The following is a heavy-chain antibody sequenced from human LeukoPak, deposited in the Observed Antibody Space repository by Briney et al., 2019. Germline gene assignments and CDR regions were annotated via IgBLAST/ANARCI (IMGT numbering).Heavy chain of an antibody. Sequence: AASVKVSCKASGYTFTDYYIHWVRQAPGLGLEWMGWINPKSGGASYTQKFQGRVTMTRDTSISTAYMELSRLTSDDTAVYYCARSGSGTYFNRFDHWGQGTLVTVSS. V-gene: IGHV1-2*02. CDR3: ARSGSGTYFNRFDH. D-gene: IGHD3-10*01. J-gene: IGHJ5*02. CDR2: INPKSGGA. CDR1: GYTFTDYY.